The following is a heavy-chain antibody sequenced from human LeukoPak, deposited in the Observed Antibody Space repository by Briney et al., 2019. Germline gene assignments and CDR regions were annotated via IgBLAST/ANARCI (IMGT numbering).Heavy chain of an antibody. Sequence: SGGSLRLSCAASGFTFSSYGMHWVRQAPGKGLEWVAVISYDGSNKYYADSVKGRFTISRDNPKNTLYLQMNSLRAEDTAVYYCSKGDYYMDVWGKGTTVTVSS. CDR2: ISYDGSNK. J-gene: IGHJ6*03. CDR1: GFTFSSYG. CDR3: SKGDYYMDV. V-gene: IGHV3-30*18.